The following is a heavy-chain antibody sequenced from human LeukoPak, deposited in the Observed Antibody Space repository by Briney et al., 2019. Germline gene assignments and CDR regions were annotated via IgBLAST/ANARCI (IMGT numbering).Heavy chain of an antibody. V-gene: IGHV3-21*01. CDR1: GFTFSSYS. Sequence: PGGSLRLSCAASGFTFSSYSMNWVRQAPGKGLEWVSSISSSSSYIYYADSVKGRFTISRDNAKNSLYLQMNSLRAEDTAVYYCASYYGDYGYYFDYWGQGTLVTVSS. CDR2: ISSSSSYI. CDR3: ASYYGDYGYYFDY. J-gene: IGHJ4*02. D-gene: IGHD4-17*01.